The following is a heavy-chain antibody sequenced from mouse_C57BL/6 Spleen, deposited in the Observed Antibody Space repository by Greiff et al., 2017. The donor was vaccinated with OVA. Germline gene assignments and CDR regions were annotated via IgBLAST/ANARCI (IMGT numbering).Heavy chain of an antibody. J-gene: IGHJ2*01. V-gene: IGHV6-3*01. CDR2: IRLKSDNYAT. CDR3: TAYRITTVVAGTFDY. CDR1: GFTFSNYW. D-gene: IGHD1-1*01. Sequence: LKESGGGLVQPGGSMKLSCVASGFTFSNYWMNWVRQSPEKGLEWVAQIRLKSDNYATHYAESVKGRFTISRDDSKSSVYLQMNNLRAEDTGIYYCTAYRITTVVAGTFDYWGQGTTLTVSS.